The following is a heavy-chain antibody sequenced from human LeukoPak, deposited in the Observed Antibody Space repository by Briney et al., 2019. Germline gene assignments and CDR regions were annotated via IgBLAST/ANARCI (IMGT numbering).Heavy chain of an antibody. J-gene: IGHJ4*02. CDR2: IYYSGST. CDR3: ARALEGRGYSYGLDY. Sequence: PSETLSLTCTVSGGSISSGDYYWSWIRQPPGKGLEWIGYIYYSGSTYYSPSLKSRVTISVDTSKNQFSLKLSSVTAADTAAYYCARALEGRGYSYGLDYWGQGTLVTVSS. V-gene: IGHV4-30-4*08. CDR1: GGSISSGDYY. D-gene: IGHD5-18*01.